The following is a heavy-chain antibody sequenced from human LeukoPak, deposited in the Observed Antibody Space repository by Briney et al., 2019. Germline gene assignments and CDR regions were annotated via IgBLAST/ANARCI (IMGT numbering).Heavy chain of an antibody. J-gene: IGHJ4*02. D-gene: IGHD3-10*01. CDR2: FDPEDHAT. Sequence: ASVKVSCKVSGNTLHELRIHWVRQAPGKGLVWMGGFDPEDHATYYAQNFQDRATMNEGTSTAYMELTSLTVEDTAVYYCTTHDPRGGPPFYFDHWGQGTPVTVSS. V-gene: IGHV1-24*01. CDR3: TTHDPRGGPPFYFDH. CDR1: GNTLHELR.